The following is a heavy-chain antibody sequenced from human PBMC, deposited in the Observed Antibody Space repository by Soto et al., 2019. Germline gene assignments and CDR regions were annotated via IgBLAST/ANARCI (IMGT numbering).Heavy chain of an antibody. Sequence: SETLSLTCAVYGGSFSGYYWSWIRQPPGKGLEWIGEINHSGSTNYNPSLKSRVTISVDTSKNQFSLKLSSVTAADTAVYYCARGRNAVLRYFDWLLMGDYFDYWGQGTLVTVSS. J-gene: IGHJ4*02. CDR2: INHSGST. CDR1: GGSFSGYY. CDR3: ARGRNAVLRYFDWLLMGDYFDY. V-gene: IGHV4-34*01. D-gene: IGHD3-9*01.